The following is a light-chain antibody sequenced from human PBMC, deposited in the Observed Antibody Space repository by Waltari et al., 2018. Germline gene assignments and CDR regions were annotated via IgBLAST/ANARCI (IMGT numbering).Light chain of an antibody. J-gene: IGLJ3*02. CDR2: RSD. CDR1: ASNIGGNL. CDR3: ASWDDSLNGHWV. Sequence: QSVLTQQPSASGTPGQRVTISCSGSASNIGGNLVNWYQQLPGKAPKLLIYRSDQRLSVFPDRFSGSNTGTSASLAISGLQSDDEADYFCASWDDSLNGHWVFGGGTKVTVL. V-gene: IGLV1-44*01.